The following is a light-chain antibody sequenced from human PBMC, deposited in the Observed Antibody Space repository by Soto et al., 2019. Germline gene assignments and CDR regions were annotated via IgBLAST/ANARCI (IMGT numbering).Light chain of an antibody. Sequence: DIQMTQSPSTLSGSVGDRVTITCRASQTISSWLAWYQQKPGKAPTLLIYKASTLKSGVPSRFSGSGSGTEFTLTISSLQPDDFATYYCQHYNSYSEALGQGTKVDLK. J-gene: IGKJ1*01. CDR3: QHYNSYSEA. CDR1: QTISSW. V-gene: IGKV1-5*03. CDR2: KAS.